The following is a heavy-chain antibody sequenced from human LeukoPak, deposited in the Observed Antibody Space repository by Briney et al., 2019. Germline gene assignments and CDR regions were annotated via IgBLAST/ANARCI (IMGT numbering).Heavy chain of an antibody. CDR2: IWYDGSNK. CDR1: GFTFSSYG. D-gene: IGHD5-12*01. CDR3: TAQRGYDPTDY. J-gene: IGHJ4*02. V-gene: IGHV3-33*01. Sequence: PGRSLRLSCAASGFTFSSYGMHWVRQAPGKGLEWVAVIWYDGSNKYYADSVKGRFTISRDKSKNTLYLRMNSLRAEDTAVYYCTAQRGYDPTDYWGQGTLVTVSS.